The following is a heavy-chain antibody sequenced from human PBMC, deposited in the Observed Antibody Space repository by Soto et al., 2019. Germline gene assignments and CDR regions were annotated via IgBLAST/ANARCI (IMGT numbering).Heavy chain of an antibody. V-gene: IGHV3-33*01. Sequence: QVQLVESGGGVVQPGRSLRLSCAASGFSFSSFAMHWVRQAPGKGLEWVAVLWYDGSNNYYADSVKGRFTISRDNSKNSLYLQMNSLRADDTAVYYCARDSMGRGWLRGPHDWGQGTLVTVSS. CDR3: ARDSMGRGWLRGPHD. J-gene: IGHJ4*02. CDR1: GFSFSSFA. D-gene: IGHD5-12*01. CDR2: LWYDGSNN.